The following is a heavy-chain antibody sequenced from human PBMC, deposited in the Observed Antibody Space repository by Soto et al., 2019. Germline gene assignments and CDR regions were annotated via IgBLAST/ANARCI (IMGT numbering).Heavy chain of an antibody. CDR1: EFGFSDYW. CDR3: AKKGAVGATYFFDY. Sequence: GGSLRLSCAASEFGFSDYWMAWVRQAPGKGLEWVSNLNGGGGEKHYVDSVKGRFTISRDNSKNTLYLQMNSLRAAETAVYYCAKKGAVGATYFFDYWGQGALVTVSS. V-gene: IGHV3-7*05. J-gene: IGHJ4*02. CDR2: LNGGGGEK. D-gene: IGHD1-26*01.